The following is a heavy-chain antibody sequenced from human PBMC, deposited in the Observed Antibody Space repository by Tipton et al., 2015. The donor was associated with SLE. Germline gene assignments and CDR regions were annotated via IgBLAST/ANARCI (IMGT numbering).Heavy chain of an antibody. V-gene: IGHV4-39*01. Sequence: LRLSCTVSGGSISSSSHYWGWIRRPPGKGLEWIGGFYYSGSTYYNPPLKNRVTISVDTSKNQFSLNLSSVTAADTAVYYCARQGGRQWFDPWGQGTLVTVSS. CDR3: ARQGGRQWFDP. CDR2: FYYSGST. D-gene: IGHD3-16*01. J-gene: IGHJ5*02. CDR1: GGSISSSSHY.